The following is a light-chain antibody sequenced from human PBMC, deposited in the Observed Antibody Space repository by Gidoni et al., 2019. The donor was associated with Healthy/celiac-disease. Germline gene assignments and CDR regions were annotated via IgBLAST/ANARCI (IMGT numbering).Light chain of an antibody. CDR3: QSYDSSLSGSRV. Sequence: QSVLTQPPSVSGAPGQRVTISCTRSSSNIGAGYEVHWYQQLPGTAPNLLIYGNSHRPSWVPDRFSGSKSGTSASLAITGLQAEDEADYYCQSYDSSLSGSRVFGGGTKLTVL. CDR2: GNS. V-gene: IGLV1-40*01. CDR1: SSNIGAGYE. J-gene: IGLJ3*02.